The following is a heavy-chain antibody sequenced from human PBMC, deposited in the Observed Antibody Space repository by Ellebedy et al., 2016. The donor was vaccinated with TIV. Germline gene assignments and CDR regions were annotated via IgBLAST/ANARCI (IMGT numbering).Heavy chain of an antibody. CDR1: GFTFSNYG. V-gene: IGHV3-21*01. J-gene: IGHJ4*02. Sequence: GGSLRLSCAGSGFTFSNYGMNWVRQAPGKGLEWVADISSTSTFANYADFAKGRFIISRENAEKTLHLEMNSLRAEDTAVYYCARDLSRYTYPTGHFDYWGQGVLVTVSS. D-gene: IGHD1-14*01. CDR2: ISSTSTFA. CDR3: ARDLSRYTYPTGHFDY.